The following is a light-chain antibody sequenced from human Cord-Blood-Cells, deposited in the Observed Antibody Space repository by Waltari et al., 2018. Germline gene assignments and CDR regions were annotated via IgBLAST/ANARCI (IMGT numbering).Light chain of an antibody. CDR1: QSISSW. CDR3: QQYNSYT. Sequence: DIQMTQSPSTLSASVGDRVTITCRASQSISSWLAWYQQKPGKAPKLRIYKASSLESGVPSRFSGSGSGTEFTLTISSLQPDDFATYYCQQYNSYTFGQGTKLEIK. CDR2: KAS. V-gene: IGKV1-5*03. J-gene: IGKJ2*01.